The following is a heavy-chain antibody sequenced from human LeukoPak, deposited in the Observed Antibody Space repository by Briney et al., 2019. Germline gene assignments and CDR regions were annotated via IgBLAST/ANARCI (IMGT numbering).Heavy chain of an antibody. CDR3: TRVGYIDEGIDY. D-gene: IGHD5-24*01. CDR1: GFTFSSYG. V-gene: IGHV3-33*03. CDR2: IWFDGKNE. Sequence: GGSLRLSCAASGFTFSSYGMHWVRQAPGKGLEWVADIWFDGKNEHFADSVKGRFTTSRDNAKNSLYLQMNSLRAEDTAIYYCTRVGYIDEGIDYWGQGTLVTVSS. J-gene: IGHJ4*02.